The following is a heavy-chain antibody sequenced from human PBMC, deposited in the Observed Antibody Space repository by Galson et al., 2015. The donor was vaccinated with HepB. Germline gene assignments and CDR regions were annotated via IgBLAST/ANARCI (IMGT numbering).Heavy chain of an antibody. V-gene: IGHV3-30*16. CDR2: ISYDGREM. Sequence: SLRLSCAASGFNFSDHAMHWVRQAPGKGLEWVAIISYDGREMYYGDPVKGRFMISRDNSKNTLFLQMNSLRREDSALYYCASQNNDDREIDFECWGQGTLVTVSS. J-gene: IGHJ4*02. D-gene: IGHD1/OR15-1a*01. CDR3: ASQNNDDREIDFEC. CDR1: GFNFSDHA.